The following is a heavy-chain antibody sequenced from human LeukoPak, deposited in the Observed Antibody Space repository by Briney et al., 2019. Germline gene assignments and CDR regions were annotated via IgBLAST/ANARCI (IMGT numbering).Heavy chain of an antibody. J-gene: IGHJ4*02. Sequence: PGGSLRLSCAASGFTFSSYSMNWVRQAPGKGLKWVSYISSGSSNIYYADSVKGRFTISRDNAKNSLYLQVNSLRAEDTAVYYCGRGKAARSYVDYWGQGTLVTVSS. V-gene: IGHV3-48*01. D-gene: IGHD6-6*01. CDR1: GFTFSSYS. CDR2: ISSGSSNI. CDR3: GRGKAARSYVDY.